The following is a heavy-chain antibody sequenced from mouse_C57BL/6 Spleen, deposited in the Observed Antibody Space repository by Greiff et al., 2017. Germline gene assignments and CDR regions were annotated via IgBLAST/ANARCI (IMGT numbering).Heavy chain of an antibody. CDR1: GFSLTSYG. CDR3: ARNDYSNYYAMDY. Sequence: QVHVKQSGPGLVQPSQSLSITCTVSGFSLTSYGVHWVRQSPGKGLEWLGVIWSGGSTDYNAAFISRLSISKDNSKSQVFFKMNSLQADDTAIYYCARNDYSNYYAMDYWGQGTSVTVSS. V-gene: IGHV2-2*01. CDR2: IWSGGST. D-gene: IGHD2-5*01. J-gene: IGHJ4*01.